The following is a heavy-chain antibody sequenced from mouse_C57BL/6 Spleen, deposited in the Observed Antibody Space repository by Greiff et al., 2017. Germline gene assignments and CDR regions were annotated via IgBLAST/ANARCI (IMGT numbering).Heavy chain of an antibody. D-gene: IGHD2-1*01. V-gene: IGHV1-22*01. CDR2: INPNNGGT. CDR3: ARPDGNGWYFDV. CDR1: GYTFTDYN. J-gene: IGHJ1*03. Sequence: EVQLQESGPELVKPGASVKMSCKASGYTFTDYNMHWVKQSHGKSLEWIGYINPNNGGTSYNQKFKGKATLTVNKSSSTAYMELRSLTSEDSAVYYCARPDGNGWYFDVWGTGTTVTVSS.